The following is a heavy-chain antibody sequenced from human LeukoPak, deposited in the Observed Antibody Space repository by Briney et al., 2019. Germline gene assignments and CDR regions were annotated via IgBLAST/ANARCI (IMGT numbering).Heavy chain of an antibody. Sequence: GGSLRLSCAASGFTFITYAMSWIRQAPGKGLEWVSYISSSRSDTKYADSVKGRFTISRDNAKNSLYLQMNSLRAEDTAVYYCAGDRLWEVGATPYFAYWGQGTLVTVSS. V-gene: IGHV3-11*06. CDR2: ISSSRSDT. CDR3: AGDRLWEVGATPYFAY. D-gene: IGHD1-26*01. CDR1: GFTFITYA. J-gene: IGHJ4*02.